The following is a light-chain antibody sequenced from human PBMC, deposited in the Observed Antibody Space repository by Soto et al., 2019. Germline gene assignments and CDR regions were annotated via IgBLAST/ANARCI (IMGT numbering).Light chain of an antibody. V-gene: IGKV1-5*01. Sequence: DIQMTQSPSTLSASVGDRVTITCWASQSISSWLAWYQQKPGKAPKLLIYDASSLESGVPSRFSGSGSGTEFTLTISSLQPDDFATYYCQQYNSYPYTFGHGTKLEIK. CDR2: DAS. CDR1: QSISSW. CDR3: QQYNSYPYT. J-gene: IGKJ2*01.